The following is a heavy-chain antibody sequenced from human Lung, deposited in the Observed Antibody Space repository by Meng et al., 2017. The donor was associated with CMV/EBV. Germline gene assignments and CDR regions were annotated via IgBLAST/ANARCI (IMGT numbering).Heavy chain of an antibody. CDR2: ISGGGDII. CDR1: GLTFSAYY. D-gene: IGHD5-18*01. CDR3: ATDPRLLDY. V-gene: IGHV3-11*01. Sequence: GGSLRLCCVASGLTFSAYYMTWMRQAPGKGPQCVSYISGGGDIIKYADSVKGRFTISRDNAKNSLYLQMNSLRAEDTAVYYCATDPRLLDYWGQGTLVTVSS. J-gene: IGHJ4*02.